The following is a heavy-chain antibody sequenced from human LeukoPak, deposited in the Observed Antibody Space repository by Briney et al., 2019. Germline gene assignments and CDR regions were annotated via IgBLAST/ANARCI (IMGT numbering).Heavy chain of an antibody. CDR1: GYTFTSYG. D-gene: IGHD1-1*01. CDR3: ARVFGGTSFDY. V-gene: IGHV1-18*01. J-gene: IGHJ4*02. Sequence: ASVNVSCKASGYTFTSYGISWVRHAPGQGREWMGWIGAYNGNTNYAQKLQGRVTMTTDTSTSTAYMELRSLRSDDTAVYYCARVFGGTSFDYWGQGTLVTVSS. CDR2: IGAYNGNT.